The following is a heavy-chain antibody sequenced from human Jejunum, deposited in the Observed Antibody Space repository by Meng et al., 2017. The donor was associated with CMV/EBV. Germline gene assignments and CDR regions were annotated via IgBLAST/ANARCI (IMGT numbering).Heavy chain of an antibody. CDR1: GFTFSNFG. J-gene: IGHJ6*02. V-gene: IGHV3-33*06. Sequence: SGFTFSNFGMHWIRQAPGKGLEWVAVIWYDGSNQYYAASVKGRFTISRDNSKNMVFLQMNSLRGDDTAVYYCAKDRGGVSYGMDVWGQGTSVTVSS. D-gene: IGHD6-6*01. CDR3: AKDRGGVSYGMDV. CDR2: IWYDGSNQ.